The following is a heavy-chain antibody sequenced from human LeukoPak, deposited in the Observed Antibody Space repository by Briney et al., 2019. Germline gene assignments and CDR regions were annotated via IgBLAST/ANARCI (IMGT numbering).Heavy chain of an antibody. V-gene: IGHV4-31*03. CDR2: IYYSGST. CDR1: GDSISSGGFY. D-gene: IGHD3-10*01. Sequence: PSQTLSLTCTVSGDSISSGGFYWSWIRQHPGKGLEWIGYIYYSGSTYYNPSLKSRVTISVDRSKIQFSLKLSSVTAADTAVYYCGRAGYYGSGSYRTFDSWGQGTLVTASS. CDR3: GRAGYYGSGSYRTFDS. J-gene: IGHJ4*02.